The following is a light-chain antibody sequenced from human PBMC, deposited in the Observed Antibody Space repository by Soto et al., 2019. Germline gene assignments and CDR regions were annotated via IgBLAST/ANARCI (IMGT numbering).Light chain of an antibody. V-gene: IGKV3-20*01. CDR1: QSVSSSF. CDR2: GAS. CDR3: QQYDNSPWT. Sequence: EIVLTQSPGTLSLSPGERATLSCRASQSVSSSFLAWYQQKPGQAPRLLIYGASSRATGIPDRFSGNGSGTDFTLTISRLEPEDLAVYYCQQYDNSPWTFGQGTKVEIK. J-gene: IGKJ1*01.